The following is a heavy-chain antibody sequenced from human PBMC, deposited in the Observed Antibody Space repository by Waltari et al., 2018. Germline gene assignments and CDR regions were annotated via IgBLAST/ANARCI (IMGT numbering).Heavy chain of an antibody. D-gene: IGHD1-26*01. V-gene: IGHV4-39*07. CDR3: ARVSVGDAFDI. J-gene: IGHJ3*02. Sequence: QLQLQESGPGLVKPSETLSLTCTVSGGSISSSSYYWGWIRPPPGRGLEWIGSIYYSGSTYYNPSLKSRVTISVDTSKNQFSLKLSSVTAADTAVYYCARVSVGDAFDIWGQGTMVTVSS. CDR1: GGSISSSSYY. CDR2: IYYSGST.